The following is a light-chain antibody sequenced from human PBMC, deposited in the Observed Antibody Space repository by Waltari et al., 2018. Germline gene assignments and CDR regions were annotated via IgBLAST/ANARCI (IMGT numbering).Light chain of an antibody. V-gene: IGKV1-12*01. Sequence: DIQMTQSPSSVYASVGDRVTTSCRASHDISSSLAWYQQEPGKAPTLLIYAASSLLSGVPSRFSGSGSGTDFTLTISSLQPDDSATYYCQQGKTFPLTFGGGTKVEI. CDR3: QQGKTFPLT. J-gene: IGKJ4*01. CDR1: HDISSS. CDR2: AAS.